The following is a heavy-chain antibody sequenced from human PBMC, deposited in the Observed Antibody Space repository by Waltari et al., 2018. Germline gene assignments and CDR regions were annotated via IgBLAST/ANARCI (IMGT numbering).Heavy chain of an antibody. Sequence: QVQLVQSGAEVKKPGASVKVSCKASGYTFTGYYMHWVRQAPGQGLEWMGWINPNSGGTNYAQKFQGWVTMTRDTSISTAYMELSRLRSDDTAVYYCAREKGYDFVGDGMDVWGQGTTVTVSS. CDR2: INPNSGGT. CDR1: GYTFTGYY. CDR3: AREKGYDFVGDGMDV. D-gene: IGHD3-16*01. J-gene: IGHJ6*02. V-gene: IGHV1-2*04.